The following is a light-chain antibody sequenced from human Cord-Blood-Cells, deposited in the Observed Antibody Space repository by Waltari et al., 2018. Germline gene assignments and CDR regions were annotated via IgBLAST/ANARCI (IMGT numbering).Light chain of an antibody. CDR3: QQYYSTPYT. V-gene: IGKV4-1*01. Sequence: DIVMTQYPYSLAVSLGERTTINCKSSQSVLYSSNNKNYLASYQQKPEQPPKLLIYWASTRKSGVPDRFSGSGSGTDFTLTISSLQAEDVAVYYCQQYYSTPYTFGQGTKLEIK. J-gene: IGKJ2*01. CDR2: WAS. CDR1: QSVLYSSNNKNY.